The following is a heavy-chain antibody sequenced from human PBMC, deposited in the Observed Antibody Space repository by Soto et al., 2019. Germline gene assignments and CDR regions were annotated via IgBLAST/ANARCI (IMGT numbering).Heavy chain of an antibody. Sequence: PGGSLRLSCVASGFPFGNFWMLWVRQAPGKGLEWVANIKQDGGETNYVDSVKGRFTISRDNARSSLYLQMNDLRAEDTAMYYCAKYSFSHFDYWGQGVLVT. D-gene: IGHD5-12*01. CDR1: GFPFGNFW. CDR2: IKQDGGET. CDR3: AKYSFSHFDY. J-gene: IGHJ4*02. V-gene: IGHV3-7*01.